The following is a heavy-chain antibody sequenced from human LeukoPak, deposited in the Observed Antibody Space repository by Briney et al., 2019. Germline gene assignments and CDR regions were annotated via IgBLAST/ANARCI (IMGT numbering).Heavy chain of an antibody. V-gene: IGHV3-23*01. Sequence: PGGSLRLSCAASGFTFSKYGVSWVRQAPGKGLEWVSTINENAANTHYADSVKGRFTISRDNSKNTLLLQMNSLRADDTALYYCTKGDGGWYPIDYWGQGTLVIVSS. CDR2: INENAANT. CDR3: TKGDGGWYPIDY. CDR1: GFTFSKYG. J-gene: IGHJ4*02. D-gene: IGHD6-19*01.